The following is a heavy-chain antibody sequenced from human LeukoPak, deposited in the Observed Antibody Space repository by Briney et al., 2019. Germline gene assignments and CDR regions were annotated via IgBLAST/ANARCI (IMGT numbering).Heavy chain of an antibody. J-gene: IGHJ4*02. CDR1: GASISSYY. V-gene: IGHV4-59*01. CDR3: ARDYPPYYFDY. CDR2: IHYSGST. Sequence: PSETLSLTCTVSGASISSYYWSWIRQPPGKGLEWIGYIHYSGSTNYNPSPKSRVTISVDTSKNQFSLKLSSVTAADTAVYYCARDYPPYYFDYWDQGTLVTVSS.